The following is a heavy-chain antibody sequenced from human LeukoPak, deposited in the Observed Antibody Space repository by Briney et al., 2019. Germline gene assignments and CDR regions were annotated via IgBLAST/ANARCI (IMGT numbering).Heavy chain of an antibody. CDR1: GGTSSSYA. CDR2: IIPTLGIT. CDR3: ARGYCSGGSCHIDY. V-gene: IGHV1-69*04. Sequence: SVKVSCKASGGTSSSYAISWVRQAPGQGLEWMGRIIPTLGITNYAQKFQDRVTITADKSTSIAYMELGSLTSEDAAVYYCARGYCSGGSCHIDYWGQGTLVTVSS. J-gene: IGHJ4*02. D-gene: IGHD2-15*01.